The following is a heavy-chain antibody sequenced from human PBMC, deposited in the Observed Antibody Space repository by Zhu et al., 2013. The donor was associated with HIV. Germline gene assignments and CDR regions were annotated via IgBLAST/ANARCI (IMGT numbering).Heavy chain of an antibody. Sequence: QVQLVQPGAEVAKPGASVKVSCRTSGYTFTSYNIHWVRQAPGQGLEWMGLSEPSSGSTNYAQKFRGRLTLTRDLSTSSVYMELSSLRANDTAVYFCARGSPTLRRDPRGLEHWGLGTLVTVSS. CDR2: SEPSSGST. CDR1: GYTFTSYN. V-gene: IGHV1-46*01. J-gene: IGHJ4*02. CDR3: ARGSPTLRRDPRGLEH.